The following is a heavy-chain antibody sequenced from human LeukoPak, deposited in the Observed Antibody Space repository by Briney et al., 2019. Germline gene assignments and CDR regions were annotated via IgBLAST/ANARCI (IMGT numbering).Heavy chain of an antibody. CDR2: ISTYNGNT. CDR3: ARAVGSGGFQTYYYYMDV. Sequence: AASVKVSCKASGYTFTSHGISWVRQAPGQGLEWMGWISTYNGNTNYAQKLQGRVSMTTDTSTSTAYMDLRSLRSDDTAVYYCARAVGSGGFQTYYYYMDVWGKGTTVTISS. J-gene: IGHJ6*03. V-gene: IGHV1-18*01. D-gene: IGHD3-10*01. CDR1: GYTFTSHG.